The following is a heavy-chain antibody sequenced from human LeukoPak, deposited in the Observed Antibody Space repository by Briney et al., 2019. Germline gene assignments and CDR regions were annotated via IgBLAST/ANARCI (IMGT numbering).Heavy chain of an antibody. CDR3: ARVSYSSSWGNCFDP. CDR1: GGSISSYY. J-gene: IGHJ5*02. D-gene: IGHD6-13*01. Sequence: PSETLSLTCTVSGGSISSYYWSWIRQPPGKGLEWIGYIYYSGTTNYNPSLKSRVTISVDTSKNQFSLKLSSVTAADTAVYYCARVSYSSSWGNCFDPWGQGTLVTVSS. V-gene: IGHV4-59*01. CDR2: IYYSGTT.